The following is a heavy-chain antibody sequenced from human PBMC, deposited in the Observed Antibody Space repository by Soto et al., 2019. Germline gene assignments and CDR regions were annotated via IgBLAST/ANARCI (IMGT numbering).Heavy chain of an antibody. D-gene: IGHD3-3*01. CDR2: ISHVETT. J-gene: IGHJ4*02. CDR1: GVTISYGGYS. Sequence: SETLSLTCSVSGVTISYGGYSWSWIRQSPGKGLEWLGYISHVETTYYNPSFQSRLSLSIDRTRNQFSLSLSSMTAADKAVYYCARGGGYDSFDFRGQGIQVTSPQ. CDR3: ARGGGYDSFDF. V-gene: IGHV4-30-2*06.